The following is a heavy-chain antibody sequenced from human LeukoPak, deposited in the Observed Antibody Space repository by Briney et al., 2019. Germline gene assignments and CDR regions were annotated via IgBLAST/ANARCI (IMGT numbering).Heavy chain of an antibody. D-gene: IGHD3-22*01. J-gene: IGHJ4*02. Sequence: GGSLRLSCAASGFTFSSHGMHWVRQAPGKGLEWVSIIWYDGSDEYYADSVKGRFAISRDNSKNTLYLQMNSLRAEDTAVYYCARDGGYHSSGPFDYWGQGTLVTVSS. CDR3: ARDGGYHSSGPFDY. V-gene: IGHV3-33*01. CDR1: GFTFSSHG. CDR2: IWYDGSDE.